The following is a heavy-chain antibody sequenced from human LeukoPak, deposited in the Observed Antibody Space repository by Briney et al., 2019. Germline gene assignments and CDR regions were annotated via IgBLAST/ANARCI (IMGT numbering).Heavy chain of an antibody. CDR1: GGSIDTYY. CDR3: AKLGSPRAF. J-gene: IGHJ4*02. D-gene: IGHD7-27*01. V-gene: IGHV4-59*01. Sequence: PSENLSLTCSVSGGSIDTYYWSWIRQSPGKGLEWIGCIYYFGNTDYNPSLKSRVTISVDTSKNQFSLNLRSVTAADTAVYYCAKLGSPRAFWGQGILVRVSS. CDR2: IYYFGNT.